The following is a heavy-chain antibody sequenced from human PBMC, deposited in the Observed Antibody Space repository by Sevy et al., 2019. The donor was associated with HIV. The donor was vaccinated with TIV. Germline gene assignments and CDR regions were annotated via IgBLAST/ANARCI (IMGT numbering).Heavy chain of an antibody. D-gene: IGHD3-3*01. CDR3: ARIGNAKGYYDFWSGHPYYYYYYGMDV. CDR1: GFTFSSYA. Sequence: GGSLRLSCAASGFTFSSYAMHWVRQAPGKGLGGGAVISNDGSKKYYADSVKGRFTISRDNSKNTLYLQMNSLRAEDTAVYYCARIGNAKGYYDFWSGHPYYYYYYGMDVWGQGTTVTVSS. CDR2: ISNDGSKK. J-gene: IGHJ6*02. V-gene: IGHV3-30*04.